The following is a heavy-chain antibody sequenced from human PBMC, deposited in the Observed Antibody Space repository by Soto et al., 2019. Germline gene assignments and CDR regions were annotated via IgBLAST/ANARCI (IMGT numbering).Heavy chain of an antibody. CDR2: IYYSGST. D-gene: IGHD5-12*01. J-gene: IGHJ6*03. Sequence: PSETLSLTCTVSGDSISSYYWSWIRQPPGKGLEWIGYIYYSGSTNYNPSLKSRVTISVDTSKNQFSLKLSSVTAADTAVYYCASGYSGYDSKYYYYYMDVWGKGTTVTVSS. CDR1: GDSISSYY. V-gene: IGHV4-59*08. CDR3: ASGYSGYDSKYYYYYMDV.